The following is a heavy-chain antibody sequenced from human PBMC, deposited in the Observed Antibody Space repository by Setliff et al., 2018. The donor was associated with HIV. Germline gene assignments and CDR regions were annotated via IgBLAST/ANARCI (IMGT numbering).Heavy chain of an antibody. CDR3: ARDDWTCSDGTCFPITFDY. V-gene: IGHV3-48*01. CDR1: GFTFSTYS. J-gene: IGHJ4*02. Sequence: PGGSLRLSCAASGFTFSTYSMNWVRQAPGKGLEWVSYISRSGDTIDYADSVKGRFTISRDNAKNSVSLQMNGLRVEDTAVYYCARDDWTCSDGTCFPITFDYWGQGTLVTVSS. D-gene: IGHD2-15*01. CDR2: ISRSGDTI.